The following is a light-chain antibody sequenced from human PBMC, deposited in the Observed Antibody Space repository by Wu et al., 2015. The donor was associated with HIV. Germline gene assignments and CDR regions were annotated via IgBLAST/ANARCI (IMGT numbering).Light chain of an antibody. Sequence: VVMTQSPATLSVSPGDRATLSCRADYDIGSNLAWYQQKPGQSPRLLIYRASTRATGFPARFSGSGSGTDFTLTISRLEPEDFAVYYCQHYGTSPPYTFGQGTKLEIK. J-gene: IGKJ2*01. CDR1: YDIGSN. V-gene: IGKV3-15*01. CDR3: QHYGTSPPYT. CDR2: RAS.